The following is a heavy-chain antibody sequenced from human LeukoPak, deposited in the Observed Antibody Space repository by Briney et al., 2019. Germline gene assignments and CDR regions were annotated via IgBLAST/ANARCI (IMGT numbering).Heavy chain of an antibody. D-gene: IGHD1-26*01. CDR1: GDSTSSDRYY. CDR3: ARGRPYSGGYHLDY. V-gene: IGHV4-39*01. J-gene: IGHJ4*02. CDR2: IYYSGST. Sequence: SSETLSLTCTVSGDSTSSDRYYGGWVRQPPGKGLEWIGNIYYSGSTYYNPSLKSRITMSVDTSKNQFFLKLNSVTAADTAVYYCARGRPYSGGYHLDYWGQGTLVTVSA.